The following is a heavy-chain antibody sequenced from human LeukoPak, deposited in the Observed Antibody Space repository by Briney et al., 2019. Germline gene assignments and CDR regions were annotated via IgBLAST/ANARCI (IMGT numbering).Heavy chain of an antibody. J-gene: IGHJ6*03. CDR2: IYHRGNT. Sequence: SETLSLTCAVSGGSISSSNWWNWVRQTSGKGLEWIGEIYHRGNTHYNPSLKSRVTMSVDTSKNQFSLKLSSVTAADTAVYYCARVEEGYGSGRRENYYYYYMDVWGKGTTVTISS. D-gene: IGHD3-10*01. CDR1: GGSISSSNW. V-gene: IGHV4-4*02. CDR3: ARVEEGYGSGRRENYYYYYMDV.